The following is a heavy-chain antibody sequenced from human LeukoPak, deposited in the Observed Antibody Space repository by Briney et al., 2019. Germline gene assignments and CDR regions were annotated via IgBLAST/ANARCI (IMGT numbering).Heavy chain of an antibody. CDR1: GGTFSSYA. D-gene: IGHD5-18*01. CDR3: ARGSLSGYSYDYYYYGMDV. Sequence: ASVNVSFKASGGTFSSYAISWVRQAPGQGLEWMGGIIPIFGTANYAQKFQGRVTITADESTSTAYMELSSLRSEDTAVYYCARGSLSGYSYDYYYYGMDVWGQGTTVTVSS. CDR2: IIPIFGTA. J-gene: IGHJ6*02. V-gene: IGHV1-69*13.